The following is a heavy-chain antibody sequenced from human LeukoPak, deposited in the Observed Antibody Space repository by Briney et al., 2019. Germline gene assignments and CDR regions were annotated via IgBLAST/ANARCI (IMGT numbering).Heavy chain of an antibody. CDR1: GGSFRGYY. V-gene: IGHV4-34*01. Sequence: SETLSLTCAVSGGSFRGYYWNWIRQPPGKGLEWIGEIKHSGSTNYNPSLKSRVTMSVDTSKNQFSLKLSSVTAADTAVYYCARDLIVPVGMTGSGSYSTDYWGQGTLVTVSS. CDR2: IKHSGST. CDR3: ARDLIVPVGMTGSGSYSTDY. J-gene: IGHJ4*02. D-gene: IGHD3-10*01.